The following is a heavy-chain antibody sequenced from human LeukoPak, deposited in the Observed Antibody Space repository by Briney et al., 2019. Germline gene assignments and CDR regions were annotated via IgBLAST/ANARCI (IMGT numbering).Heavy chain of an antibody. V-gene: IGHV3-48*04. D-gene: IGHD2-2*01. Sequence: GGSLRLSCAASGFTFSSYWMTWVRQAPGKGLEWVSSISSSGSNIYYADSVKGRFTISRDNAKNSLSLQMNSLRAEDTAVYYCARGAYCRTISCYGVLNWFDPWGQGTLVTVSS. J-gene: IGHJ5*02. CDR3: ARGAYCRTISCYGVLNWFDP. CDR1: GFTFSSYW. CDR2: ISSSGSNI.